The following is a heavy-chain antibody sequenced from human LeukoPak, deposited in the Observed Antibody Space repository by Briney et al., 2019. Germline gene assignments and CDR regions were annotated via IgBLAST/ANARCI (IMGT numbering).Heavy chain of an antibody. J-gene: IGHJ5*02. Sequence: PSETLSLTCTVSGGSISSYYWRWVRQPRGKGLEWIGYIYYSGSTNYNPSLTSRVTISVDTSKNQFSLKLSSVTAADTAVYYCAGANDYGDGWFDPWGQGTLVTVSS. V-gene: IGHV4-59*01. CDR2: IYYSGST. D-gene: IGHD4-17*01. CDR3: AGANDYGDGWFDP. CDR1: GGSISSYY.